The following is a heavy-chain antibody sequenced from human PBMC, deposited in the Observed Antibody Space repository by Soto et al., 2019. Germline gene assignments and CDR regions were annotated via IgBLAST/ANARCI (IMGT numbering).Heavy chain of an antibody. V-gene: IGHV3-48*03. J-gene: IGHJ4*02. Sequence: PGGSLRLSCEASGFTFGSFQMNWVRQAPGRGLEWISHISGSGDTIYYADSVKGRFTITRDNSKNTLYLQMNSLRAEDTAVYYCAKDRQYPRDYFHYWGQGTLVTVSS. D-gene: IGHD4-4*01. CDR1: GFTFGSFQ. CDR2: ISGSGDTI. CDR3: AKDRQYPRDYFHY.